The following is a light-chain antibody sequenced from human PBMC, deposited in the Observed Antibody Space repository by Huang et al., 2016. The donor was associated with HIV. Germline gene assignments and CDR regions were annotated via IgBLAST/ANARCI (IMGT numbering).Light chain of an antibody. CDR2: GAF. CDR3: QQYDNWPPMYT. J-gene: IGKJ2*01. V-gene: IGKV3-15*01. CDR1: QNISSN. Sequence: DIVLTQSPATLSLSPGERATLSCRASQNISSNLAWYQQKPGQAPRLLIYGAFTRAAGFPARFSGSGSETEFTLTISSLESEDFAVYYRQQYDNWPPMYTFGQGTKLEIK.